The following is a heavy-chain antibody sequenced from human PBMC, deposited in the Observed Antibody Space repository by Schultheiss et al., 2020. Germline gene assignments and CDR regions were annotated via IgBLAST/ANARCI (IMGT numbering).Heavy chain of an antibody. CDR1: GFTFNSYA. CDR2: IGGSGEST. V-gene: IGHV3-23*01. J-gene: IGHJ1*01. Sequence: GGSLRLSCAASGFTFNSYAMSWVSQDPGKGLEWVSIIGGSGESTFYRDSVKGRYAISGDISKNTLFLQMNSLRAEETAVYYCARVGPPATYYYDSSGWSAFDNWGEGTLVTGSA. D-gene: IGHD3-22*01. CDR3: ARVGPPATYYYDSSGWSAFDN.